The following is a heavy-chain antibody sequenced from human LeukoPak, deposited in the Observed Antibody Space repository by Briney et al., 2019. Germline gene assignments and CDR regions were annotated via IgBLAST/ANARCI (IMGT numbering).Heavy chain of an antibody. CDR3: ARDITDPATVSPHDWFDP. Sequence: PGGSLRLSCAASGFTFSSYSMNWVRQAPGKGLEWVSSISSSSSYIYYADSVKGRFTISRDNAKNSLYLQMNSLRDEDTAVYYCARDITDPATVSPHDWFDPWGQGTLVTVSS. CDR1: GFTFSSYS. CDR2: ISSSSSYI. V-gene: IGHV3-21*01. D-gene: IGHD4-17*01. J-gene: IGHJ5*02.